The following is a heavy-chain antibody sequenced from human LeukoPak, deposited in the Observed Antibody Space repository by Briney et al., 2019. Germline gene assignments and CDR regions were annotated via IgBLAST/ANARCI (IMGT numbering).Heavy chain of an antibody. V-gene: IGHV3-7*02. D-gene: IGHD1-1*01. J-gene: IGHJ4*02. CDR3: ATYKHQLRTVYFDY. Sequence: PGGSLRLSCAASGFTFTSSWIHWVRQAPGKGLEWVANIKQDGSDKNYVDSEKGRFTISKDNAKNLLSLEMNGLRAEDTAVYYCATYKHQLRTVYFDYWGQGTLVTVSS. CDR1: GFTFTSSW. CDR2: IKQDGSDK.